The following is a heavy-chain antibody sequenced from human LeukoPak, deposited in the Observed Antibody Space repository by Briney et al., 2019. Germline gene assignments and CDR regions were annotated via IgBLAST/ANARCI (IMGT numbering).Heavy chain of an antibody. CDR1: GDSVSSNSVT. J-gene: IGHJ5*02. CDR3: ARRLTQYDCFDP. CDR2: TYYRSTWYN. D-gene: IGHD2-2*01. V-gene: IGHV6-1*01. Sequence: QTLSLTCAISGDSVSSNSVTWNCIRQSPSRGLEWLGRTYYRSTWYNDYAVSVRGRITVNPDTSKNQFSLHLNSVTPEDTAVYYCARRLTQYDCFDPWGQGILVTVSS.